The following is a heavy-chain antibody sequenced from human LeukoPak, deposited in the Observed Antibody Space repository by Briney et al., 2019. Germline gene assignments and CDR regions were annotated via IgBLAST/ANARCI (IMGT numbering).Heavy chain of an antibody. CDR2: INHSGST. J-gene: IGHJ4*02. D-gene: IGHD3-10*01. V-gene: IGHV4-34*01. CDR1: GRSLSGYY. CDR3: ARVGADGSGFLFDY. Sequence: SETLSLTCAVYGRSLSGYYWSWIRQPPGKGLEWIGEINHSGSTNYNPSLKSRVTISVDTSKNQFSLKLSSVTAADTAVYYCARVGADGSGFLFDYWGQGTLVTVSS.